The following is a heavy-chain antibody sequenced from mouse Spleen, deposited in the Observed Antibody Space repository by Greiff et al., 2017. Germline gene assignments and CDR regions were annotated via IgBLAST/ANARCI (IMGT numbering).Heavy chain of an antibody. CDR1: GFSLTGYG. CDR2: IWGDGST. Sequence: VKLMESGPGLVAPSQSLSITCTVSGFSLTGYGVNWVRQPPGKGLEWLGMIWGDGSTDYNSALKSRLSISKDNSKSQVFLKMNSLQTDDTAMYCCARVYYGSSYIDYWGQGTTLTVSS. D-gene: IGHD1-1*01. J-gene: IGHJ2*01. V-gene: IGHV2-6-7*01. CDR3: ARVYYGSSYIDY.